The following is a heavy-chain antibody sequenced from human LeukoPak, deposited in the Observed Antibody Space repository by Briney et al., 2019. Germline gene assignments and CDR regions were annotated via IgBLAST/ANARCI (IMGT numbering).Heavy chain of an antibody. CDR2: ISGDGGTT. D-gene: IGHD1-26*01. J-gene: IGHJ4*02. CDR3: AKEHSSSGSVDY. V-gene: IGHV3-43*02. CDR1: GFTFDAYA. Sequence: GGSLRLSCAASGFTFDAYAMYWVRQAPGKGLECVPLISGDGGTTYYADSVKGRFTISRDNSKNSLYLQMNSLRTEDTALYYCAKEHSSSGSVDYWGQGTLVTVSS.